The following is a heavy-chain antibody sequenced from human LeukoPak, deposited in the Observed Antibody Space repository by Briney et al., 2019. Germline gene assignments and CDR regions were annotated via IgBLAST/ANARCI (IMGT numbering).Heavy chain of an antibody. V-gene: IGHV4-34*01. J-gene: IGHJ6*03. D-gene: IGHD4-11*01. CDR2: INHSGST. CDR1: GGSFSGYY. CDR3: ARGPRVVTTWSYYYYYMDV. Sequence: SGTLSLTCAVYGGSFSGYYWSWIRQPPGKGLEWIGEINHSGSTNYNPSLKSRVTISVDTSKNQFSLKLSSVTAADTAVYYCARGPRVVTTWSYYYYYMDVWGKGTTVTVSS.